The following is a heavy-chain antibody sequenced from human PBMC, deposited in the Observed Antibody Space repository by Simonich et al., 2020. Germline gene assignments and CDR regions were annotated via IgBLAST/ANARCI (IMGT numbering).Heavy chain of an antibody. V-gene: IGHV4-34*01. D-gene: IGHD1-1*01. J-gene: IGHJ3*02. Sequence: QVQLQQWGAGLLKPSETLSLTCAVYGGSFSGYYWSWIRQPPGKGLEWIGEINHSGSTNYIPSLKRRVTISVDTSKNQFSLKLSSVTAADTAVYYCARGKGWKNAFDIWGQGTMVTVSS. CDR3: ARGKGWKNAFDI. CDR2: INHSGST. CDR1: GGSFSGYY.